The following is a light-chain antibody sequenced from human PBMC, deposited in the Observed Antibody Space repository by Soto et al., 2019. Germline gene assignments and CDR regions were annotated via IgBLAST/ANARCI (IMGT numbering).Light chain of an antibody. Sequence: EIVLTQSPGTLSLSPGERATLSCRASQSVSTSYLAWYQQKPGQAPRLLIYGASSRATGIPDRFSGGGSGTDFTLTISRLESEDFAVYYCQQYGNSRAFGQGTKVDIK. J-gene: IGKJ1*01. CDR2: GAS. CDR1: QSVSTSY. CDR3: QQYGNSRA. V-gene: IGKV3-20*01.